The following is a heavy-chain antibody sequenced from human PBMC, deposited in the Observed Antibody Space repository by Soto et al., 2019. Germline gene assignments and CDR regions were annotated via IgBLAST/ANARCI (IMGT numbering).Heavy chain of an antibody. D-gene: IGHD3-3*01. Sequence: QVQLVESGGGVVQPGRSMRLSCAASGFTFSSYGMHWVRQAPGQGLAWVAVISYDGSNKYYADCVKGRFTISRDNSKKKLYLEMNSLRAEDTSVYYCAKGVHVLRFLDWLECDAFDIWGQGTMVTVSS. J-gene: IGHJ3*02. CDR1: GFTFSSYG. V-gene: IGHV3-30*18. CDR3: AKGVHVLRFLDWLECDAFDI. CDR2: ISYDGSNK.